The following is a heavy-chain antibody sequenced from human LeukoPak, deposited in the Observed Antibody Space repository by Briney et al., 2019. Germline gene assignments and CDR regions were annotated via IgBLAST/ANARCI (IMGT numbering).Heavy chain of an antibody. CDR1: GFTFSDYY. J-gene: IGHJ4*02. CDR2: ISSSGSTI. Sequence: GGSLRLSCAASGFTFSDYYMSWIRQAPGKGLEWVSYISSSGSTIYYADSVKSRFTISRDNAKNSLYLQMNSLRAEDTAVYYCARASDTYYYDSSGPPVSYWGQGTLVTVSS. CDR3: ARASDTYYYDSSGPPVSY. V-gene: IGHV3-11*04. D-gene: IGHD3-22*01.